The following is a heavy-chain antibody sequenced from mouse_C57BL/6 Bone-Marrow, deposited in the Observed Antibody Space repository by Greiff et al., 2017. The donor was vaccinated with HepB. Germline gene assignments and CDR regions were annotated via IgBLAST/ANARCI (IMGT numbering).Heavy chain of an antibody. D-gene: IGHD4-1*01. CDR2: IYPSDSET. Sequence: QVQLKQPGAELVRPGSSVKLSCKASGYTFTSYWMAWVKQMPGQGLEWIGHIYPSDSETHYNQKFKDKATFTVDKTSRTAYMQLSSLTSEDSAVDYCARAGTRGDYWGQGTTLTVSS. J-gene: IGHJ2*01. CDR1: GYTFTSYW. V-gene: IGHV1-61*01. CDR3: ARAGTRGDY.